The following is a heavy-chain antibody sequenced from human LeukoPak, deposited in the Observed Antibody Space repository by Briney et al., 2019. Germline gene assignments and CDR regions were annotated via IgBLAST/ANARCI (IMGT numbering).Heavy chain of an antibody. D-gene: IGHD3-9*01. V-gene: IGHV1-8*01. CDR1: GYTFPSYD. J-gene: IGHJ4*02. CDR2: MNPNSGNT. Sequence: GASVKVSFKHSGYTFPSYDINWVRQATGQGLEWMGWMNPNSGNTGYAQKFQGRVTMTRNTSISTAYMELSSLRSEDTAVYYCARLDILTGYSSDYWGQGTLVTVSS. CDR3: ARLDILTGYSSDY.